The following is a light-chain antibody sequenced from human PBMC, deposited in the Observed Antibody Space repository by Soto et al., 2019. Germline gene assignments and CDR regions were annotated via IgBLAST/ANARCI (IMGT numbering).Light chain of an antibody. CDR1: QSVSSK. J-gene: IGKJ1*01. CDR3: QQYHTSPLT. Sequence: EIVMTQSPATLSVSPGERATLSCRASQSVSSKLAWYQQKRGQAPRRLIYGASIRATGIPDRFSGSGSGTDFTLTISRLEPEDFALYYCQQYHTSPLTFGQGTKVDIK. CDR2: GAS. V-gene: IGKV3D-15*01.